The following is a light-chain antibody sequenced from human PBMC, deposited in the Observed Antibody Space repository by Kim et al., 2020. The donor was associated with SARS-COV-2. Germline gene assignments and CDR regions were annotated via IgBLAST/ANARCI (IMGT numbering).Light chain of an antibody. CDR3: QSYNRSNVI. CDR2: EDD. Sequence: GGTGTISCSRGSGSIGQHYLRWYQQAPGGAPNTLIYEDDQRPSGVPYRFSGSIDSSSNAASLTISGLKTEDEAVYYCQSYNRSNVIFGGGTQLTVL. J-gene: IGLJ2*01. V-gene: IGLV6-57*03. CDR1: SGSIGQHY.